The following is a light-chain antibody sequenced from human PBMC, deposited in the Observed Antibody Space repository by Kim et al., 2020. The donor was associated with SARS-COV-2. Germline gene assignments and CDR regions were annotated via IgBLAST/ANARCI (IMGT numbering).Light chain of an antibody. CDR1: QSISSY. CDR2: AAS. J-gene: IGKJ4*01. V-gene: IGKV1-39*01. Sequence: DIQMTQSPSSLSASVGDRVTITCRASQSISSYLNWYQQKPGKAPKLLIYAASSLQSGVPSRFSGSESGTDFTLTISSLQHEDFATYYCQQSYSTPLTFGGGTKVEIK. CDR3: QQSYSTPLT.